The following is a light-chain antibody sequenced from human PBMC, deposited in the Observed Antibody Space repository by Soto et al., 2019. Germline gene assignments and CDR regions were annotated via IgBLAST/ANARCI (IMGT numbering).Light chain of an antibody. V-gene: IGLV2-14*01. CDR2: DVS. CDR1: SSDVGGYNY. J-gene: IGLJ1*01. CDR3: SSYTSSSLYV. Sequence: QSVLTQPASVSGSPGQSITISCTGTSSDVGGYNYVSWYQQHPGKAPKLMIYDVSNRPSGVSNRFSGSKSGNTASLTISGLQAEDEADYYRSSYTSSSLYVFGTGTQLTVL.